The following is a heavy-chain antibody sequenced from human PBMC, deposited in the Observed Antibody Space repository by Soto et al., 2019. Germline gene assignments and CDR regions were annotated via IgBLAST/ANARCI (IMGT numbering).Heavy chain of an antibody. V-gene: IGHV1-69*02. D-gene: IGHD2-21*02. CDR3: ARGREAYCGGDCHFDL. CDR1: GGTFSSYT. Sequence: QVQLVQSGAEVKKPGSSVKVSCKASGGTFSSYTISWVRQAPGQGLAWMGRIIPILGIANYAQKFQGRVTITADKSTSTAYMELSSLRSEDTAVYYCARGREAYCGGDCHFDLWGRGTLVTVSS. J-gene: IGHJ2*01. CDR2: IIPILGIA.